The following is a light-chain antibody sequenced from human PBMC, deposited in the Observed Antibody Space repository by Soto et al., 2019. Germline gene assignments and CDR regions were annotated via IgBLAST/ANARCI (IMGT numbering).Light chain of an antibody. CDR2: GAS. CDR1: QSVFNNH. CDR3: QQYGSSPTT. V-gene: IGKV3-20*01. J-gene: IGKJ1*01. Sequence: EIVLTQSPVTLSLSPGERATLSCRASQSVFNNHIGWYQQKPGQAPRRLIFGASFRATGIPDRFSGSGSGTDFTLTISRLEPEDFAVYYCQQYGSSPTTFGQGTKVDI.